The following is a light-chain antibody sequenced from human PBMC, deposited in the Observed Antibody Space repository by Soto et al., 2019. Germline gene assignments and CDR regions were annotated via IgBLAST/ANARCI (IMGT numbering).Light chain of an antibody. J-gene: IGKJ5*01. Sequence: IEMTQSPATLSASPGDRATLSCRASQPVNNNLAWYQQKPGQAPRLLIYGVSTRATGISARFSGGGSATEFTLTISSLQSEDFALYYCQQYEKWPPSITFGQGTRLEIK. CDR3: QQYEKWPPSIT. CDR1: QPVNNN. CDR2: GVS. V-gene: IGKV3-15*01.